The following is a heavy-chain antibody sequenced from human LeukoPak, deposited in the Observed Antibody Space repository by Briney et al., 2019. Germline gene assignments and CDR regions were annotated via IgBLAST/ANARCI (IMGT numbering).Heavy chain of an antibody. D-gene: IGHD1-26*01. J-gene: IGHJ5*02. CDR1: GFTFNDYT. Sequence: GGSLRLSCATSGFTFNDYTMNWVRQAPGKGLEWVSSISASGTSVYYADSVRGRFTISRDNAKKSLYLQMNSLRAEDTAVYYCARDGTWGPGTLVTVSS. V-gene: IGHV3-21*01. CDR2: ISASGTSV. CDR3: ARDGT.